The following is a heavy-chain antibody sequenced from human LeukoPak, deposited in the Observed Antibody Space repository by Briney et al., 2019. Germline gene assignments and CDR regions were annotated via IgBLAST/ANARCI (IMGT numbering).Heavy chain of an antibody. D-gene: IGHD3-22*01. CDR1: GFRYSIYW. Sequence: GGSQRLSCTPSGFRYSIYWMIGVRQAPGKGLEWVANIKQDGSESYYVGSVKGRFPISRDNAKNSLYLHMKSVRPEDTCVYFCARVWGYYYDSSGYSDFDYWGQGTLVTVSS. CDR3: ARVWGYYYDSSGYSDFDY. V-gene: IGHV3-7*05. J-gene: IGHJ4*02. CDR2: IKQDGSES.